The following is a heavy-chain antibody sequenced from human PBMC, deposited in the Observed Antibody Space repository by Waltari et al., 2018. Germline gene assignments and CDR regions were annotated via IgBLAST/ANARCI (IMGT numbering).Heavy chain of an antibody. CDR2: IRYDGSNK. D-gene: IGHD3-10*01. Sequence: QVQLVESGGGVVQPGGSLRLSCAASGFTFSSYGMHWVRQAPGKGLEWVAFIRYDGSNKYYADSVKGRFTISRDNSKNTLYLQMNSLRAEDTAVYYCAKDTKRGGYFDLWGRGTLVTVSS. J-gene: IGHJ2*01. CDR1: GFTFSSYG. CDR3: AKDTKRGGYFDL. V-gene: IGHV3-30*02.